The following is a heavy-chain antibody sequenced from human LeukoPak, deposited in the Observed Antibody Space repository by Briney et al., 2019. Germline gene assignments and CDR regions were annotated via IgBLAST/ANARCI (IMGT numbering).Heavy chain of an antibody. CDR1: RYTFTSHD. CDR2: MNSYTGNT. D-gene: IGHD1-26*01. J-gene: IGHJ5*02. Sequence: GASVKVSCKASRYTFTSHDINWVRQAAGQGLEWMGWMNSYTGNTGYSQKFQGRVTMTRDTSISTAYMELRSLTSEDTAAYYCARGSGNGGRDWFHPWGQGTLVTVSS. CDR3: ARGSGNGGRDWFHP. V-gene: IGHV1-8*01.